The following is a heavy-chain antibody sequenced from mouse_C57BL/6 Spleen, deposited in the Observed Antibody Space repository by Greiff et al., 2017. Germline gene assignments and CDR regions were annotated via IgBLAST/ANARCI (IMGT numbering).Heavy chain of an antibody. CDR1: GYTFTSYW. CDR3: ARSYSNPPLPFAY. Sequence: QVQLQQPGAELVKPGASVKMSCKASGYTFTSYWITWVKQRPGQGLEWIGDIYPGSGSTNYNEKFKSKATLTVDTSSSTAYMQLSSLTSEDSAVSCCARSYSNPPLPFAYWGQGTLVTVSA. D-gene: IGHD2-5*01. J-gene: IGHJ3*01. CDR2: IYPGSGST. V-gene: IGHV1-55*01.